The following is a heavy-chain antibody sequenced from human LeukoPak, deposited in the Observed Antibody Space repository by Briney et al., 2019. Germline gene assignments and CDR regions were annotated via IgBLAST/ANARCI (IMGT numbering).Heavy chain of an antibody. D-gene: IGHD5-18*01. V-gene: IGHV3-21*01. CDR2: ISSSSSYI. J-gene: IGHJ4*02. Sequence: GGSLRLSCAASGFTFSSYGMHWVRQAPGKGLEWVSSISSSSSYIYYADSVKGRFTISRDNAKNSLYLQMNSLRAEDTAVYYCARGKIQLWFDYWGQGTLVTVSS. CDR1: GFTFSSYG. CDR3: ARGKIQLWFDY.